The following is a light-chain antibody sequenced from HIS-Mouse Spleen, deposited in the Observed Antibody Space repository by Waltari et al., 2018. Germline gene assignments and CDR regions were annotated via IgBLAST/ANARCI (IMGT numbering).Light chain of an antibody. V-gene: IGLV1-44*01. CDR2: SNN. CDR1: SSKIGSNT. CDR3: AAWDDSLNGYV. Sequence: QSVLSQPPSASGTPGQRVTISCSGSSSKIGSNTVNWYQQLPGTAPKLLIYSNNRRPAGVPGRFAGSRSGTSASLAISGLQSEDEADYYWAAWDDSLNGYVFGTGTKVTVL. J-gene: IGLJ1*01.